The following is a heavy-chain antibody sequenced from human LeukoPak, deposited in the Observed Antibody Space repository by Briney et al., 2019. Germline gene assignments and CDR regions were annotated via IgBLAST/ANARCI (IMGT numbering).Heavy chain of an antibody. V-gene: IGHV1-69*01. CDR3: ARCPYTIFGVVSLNSDRYYYYGMDV. CDR1: GGTFSSYA. Sequence: GASVKVSCKASGGTFSSYAISWVRQAPGQGFEWMGGIIPIFGTANYAQKFQGRVTITADESTSTAYMELSSLRSEDTAVYYCARCPYTIFGVVSLNSDRYYYYGMDVWGQGTTVTVSS. D-gene: IGHD3-3*01. CDR2: IIPIFGTA. J-gene: IGHJ6*02.